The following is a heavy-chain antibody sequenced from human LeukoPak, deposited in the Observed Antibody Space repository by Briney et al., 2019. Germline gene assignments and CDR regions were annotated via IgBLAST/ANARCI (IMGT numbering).Heavy chain of an antibody. CDR1: GFTFSSYA. CDR3: ARVKRLVVAAPFDY. Sequence: GGSLRLFCGASGFTFSSYAMTGVRQAPGKGLEWVSGISCSGGSTYYADSVKGRFTISRDNSKISLYLQMTSLRAEDTAVYYCARVKRLVVAAPFDYWGQGTLVTVSS. V-gene: IGHV3-23*01. CDR2: ISCSGGST. D-gene: IGHD2-15*01. J-gene: IGHJ4*02.